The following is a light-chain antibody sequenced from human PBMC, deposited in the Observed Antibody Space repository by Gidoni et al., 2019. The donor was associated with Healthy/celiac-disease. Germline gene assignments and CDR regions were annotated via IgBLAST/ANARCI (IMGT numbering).Light chain of an antibody. CDR2: DAS. CDR3: QQRSNWPQLT. J-gene: IGKJ4*01. V-gene: IGKV3-11*01. CDR1: QSVSSY. Sequence: DIVLTQSPATLSLSPGETATLSCRASQSVSSYLAWYQQKPGQAPRLLIYDASNRATGIPARFSGSGSGTDFTLTISSLEPEDFAVYYCQQRSNWPQLTFGGXTKVEIK.